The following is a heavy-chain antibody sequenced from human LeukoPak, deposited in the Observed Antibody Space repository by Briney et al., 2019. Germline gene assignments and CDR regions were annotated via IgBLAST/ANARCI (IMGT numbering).Heavy chain of an antibody. CDR2: INPNSGGT. CDR1: GYTFTSYY. CDR3: ARTTDFEDYYGMDV. J-gene: IGHJ6*02. D-gene: IGHD1-1*01. Sequence: ASVKVSCKASGYTFTSYYMHWVRQAPGQGLEWMGWINPNSGGTNYAQKFQGWVTMTRDTSISTAYMELSRLRSDDTAVYYCARTTDFEDYYGMDVWGQGTTVTVSS. V-gene: IGHV1-2*04.